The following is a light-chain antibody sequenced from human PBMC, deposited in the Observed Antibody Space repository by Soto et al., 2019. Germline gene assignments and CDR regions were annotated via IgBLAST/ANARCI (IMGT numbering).Light chain of an antibody. CDR1: NRDVGSYNL. J-gene: IGLJ2*01. Sequence: QSALTQPASVSGSPGQSITIACTGTNRDVGSYNLVSWYQQRPGEAPKLIISEVRNRPSGISYRFTGSKSGNTASLTISGLQAEDEADYYCSSYGGRNNLLFGGGTKLTVL. CDR2: EVR. V-gene: IGLV2-14*01. CDR3: SSYGGRNNLL.